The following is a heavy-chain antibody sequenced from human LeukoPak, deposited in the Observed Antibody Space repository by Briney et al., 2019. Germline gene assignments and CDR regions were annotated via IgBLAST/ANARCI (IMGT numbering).Heavy chain of an antibody. J-gene: IGHJ1*01. CDR3: ARDRYCSGNSCYSGYFQH. D-gene: IGHD2-15*01. Sequence: ASVKVSCKASGYTFTSYSISWVRQAPGQGLEWMGWISAHNGNTNYAQKLQGRVTMTTDTSTSTAYMELRSLRSDDTAVYYCARDRYCSGNSCYSGYFQHWGQGTLVTVSS. CDR2: ISAHNGNT. V-gene: IGHV1-18*01. CDR1: GYTFTSYS.